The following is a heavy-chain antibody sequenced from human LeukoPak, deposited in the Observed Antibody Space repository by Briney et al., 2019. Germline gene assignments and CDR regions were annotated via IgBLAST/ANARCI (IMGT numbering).Heavy chain of an antibody. D-gene: IGHD5-12*01. CDR3: ARSYGWLPGGM. J-gene: IGHJ4*02. V-gene: IGHV3-53*01. CDR2: IYSGDRT. CDR1: GFTVSSNY. Sequence: GGSLRLSCAASGFTVSSNYMSGVRQAPGKGLELVSLIYSGDRTYYADSVKGRFTISRDNAKSSLHLQMNSLRAEDTAVYYCARSYGWLPGGMWGQGTLVTVSS.